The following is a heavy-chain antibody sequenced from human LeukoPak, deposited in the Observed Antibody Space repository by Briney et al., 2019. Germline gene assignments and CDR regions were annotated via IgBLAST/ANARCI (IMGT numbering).Heavy chain of an antibody. CDR1: GYTFTSYG. V-gene: IGHV1-18*01. CDR3: ARGRRSYSYYYDSSGYLSSYYFDY. D-gene: IGHD3-22*01. CDR2: ISAYNGNT. J-gene: IGHJ4*02. Sequence: ASVKVSCKASGYTFTSYGISWVRQAPGQGLEWMGWISAYNGNTNYAQKLQGRVTMTTDTSTSTAYMELRSLRSDDTAVYYCARGRRSYSYYYDSSGYLSSYYFDYWGQGTLVTVSS.